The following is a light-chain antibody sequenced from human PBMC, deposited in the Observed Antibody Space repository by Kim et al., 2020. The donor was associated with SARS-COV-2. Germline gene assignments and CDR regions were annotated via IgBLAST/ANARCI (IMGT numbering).Light chain of an antibody. CDR1: HNVNTC. V-gene: IGKV3-20*01. J-gene: IGKJ2*01. CDR2: GAS. Sequence: FAPGERATLSCRASHNVNTCLTWYQQKPGQAPRLLVSGASNRATDIPDRFIGSGSGTDFTLTINRLEPEDFAVYFCHQCYTTPDTFGQGTKLEI. CDR3: HQCYTTPDT.